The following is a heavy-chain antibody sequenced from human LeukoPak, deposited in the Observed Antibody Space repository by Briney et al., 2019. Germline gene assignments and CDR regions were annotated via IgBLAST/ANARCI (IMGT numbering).Heavy chain of an antibody. CDR3: ARYDDLLLFDY. D-gene: IGHD3-22*01. CDR1: GFTFSAYR. CDR2: ISSSGTPI. Sequence: GGSLRLSCAASGFTFSAYRLSWVRQAPGKGLEWVSSISSSGTPIYYADSVKGRFTISRDNARNSLYLQMNSLRADDTAMYYCARYDDLLLFDYWGQGTLVTVSS. J-gene: IGHJ4*02. V-gene: IGHV3-21*06.